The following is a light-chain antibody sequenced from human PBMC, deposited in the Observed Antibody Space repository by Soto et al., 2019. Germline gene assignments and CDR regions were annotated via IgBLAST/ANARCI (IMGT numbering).Light chain of an antibody. CDR3: QQTYSAWT. Sequence: EVVMTQSPATLSVSPGERATLSCRASQAVNSNLAWYQQKPGQAPRLLIYGASIRASDIPARFSGSGSETEFTLTISSLQPADFATYYCQQTYSAWTFGQGTKVDIK. CDR2: GAS. CDR1: QAVNSN. V-gene: IGKV3-15*01. J-gene: IGKJ1*01.